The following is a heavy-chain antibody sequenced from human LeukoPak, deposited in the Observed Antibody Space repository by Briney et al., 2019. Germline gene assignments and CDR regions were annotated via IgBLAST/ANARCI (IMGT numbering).Heavy chain of an antibody. CDR2: IKQDGSEK. D-gene: IGHD6-13*01. CDR1: GFTFSSYA. V-gene: IGHV3-7*01. CDR3: AREVAAAVHFDY. J-gene: IGHJ4*02. Sequence: GRSLRLSCAASGFTFSSYAMHWVRQAPGKGLEWVANIKQDGSEKYYVDSVKGRFTISRDNAKNSLYLQMNSLRAEDTAVYYCAREVAAAVHFDYWGQGTLVTVSS.